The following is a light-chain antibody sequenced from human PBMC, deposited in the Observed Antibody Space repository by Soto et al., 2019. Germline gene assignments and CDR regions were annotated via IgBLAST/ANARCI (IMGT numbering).Light chain of an antibody. CDR3: RCYGGGINVYV. CDR1: SSDVGGYNY. V-gene: IGLV2-8*01. Sequence: QSALTQPPSSSGSPGQSVTISCTGTSSDVGGYNYVSWYQQHPGKAPKLMIYAVSKRPSGVPDRFSGSKSGNTASLTVSGLQAEAAADYYCRCYGGGINVYVFGTGHKVAVL. J-gene: IGLJ1*01. CDR2: AVS.